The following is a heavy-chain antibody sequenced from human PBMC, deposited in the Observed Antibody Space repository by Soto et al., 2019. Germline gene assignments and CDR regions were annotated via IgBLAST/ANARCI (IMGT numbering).Heavy chain of an antibody. CDR2: IHPSGSI. D-gene: IGHD2-21*02. J-gene: IGHJ6*02. Sequence: QVQLQQSGPGLVKPSQTLSLTCTVSGDSISSDYYYWTWIRQSPGTGLEWIGYIHPSGSILYNPSLKSRVTISVDTSKNQFSLHLTSVTAADTAVYFCAREDGGGDSLDVWGQRTTVTVSS. CDR3: AREDGGGDSLDV. V-gene: IGHV4-30-4*08. CDR1: GDSISSDYYY.